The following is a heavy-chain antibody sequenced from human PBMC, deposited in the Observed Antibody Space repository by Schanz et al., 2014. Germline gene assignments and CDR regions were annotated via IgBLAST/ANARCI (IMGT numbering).Heavy chain of an antibody. Sequence: QVQLQESGPGLAKPSETLSLTCTVSSASIRTYYWSWIRQPPGKGLEWIGYIYYSGSTTDNTSLNSRVTVSVDTSKKQFSLNLGSVTAADTAVYYCARGRVVPAAPEFDYWGQGILVTASS. V-gene: IGHV4-59*01. J-gene: IGHJ4*02. CDR1: SASIRTYY. CDR3: ARGRVVPAAPEFDY. D-gene: IGHD2-2*01. CDR2: IYYSGST.